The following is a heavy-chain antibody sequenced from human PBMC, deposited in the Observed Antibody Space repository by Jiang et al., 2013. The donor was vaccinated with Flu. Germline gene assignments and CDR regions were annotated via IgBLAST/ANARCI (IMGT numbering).Heavy chain of an antibody. V-gene: IGHV4-59*12. J-gene: IGHJ5*02. Sequence: GSGLVKPLETLSLTCTVSGGSISNYNWNWIRQSPGKGLEWIAYIYSSGSTYYNPSLMSRVTISIDTSRNQFSLKLTSVTAADAAVYYCARRVDASGNXPHLNWFDPWGQGILVTVSS. CDR2: IYSSGST. D-gene: IGHD3-10*01. CDR1: GGSISNYN. CDR3: ARRVDASGNXPHLNWFDP.